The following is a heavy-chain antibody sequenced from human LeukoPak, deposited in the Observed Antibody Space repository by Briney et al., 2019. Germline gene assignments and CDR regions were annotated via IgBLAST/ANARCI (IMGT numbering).Heavy chain of an antibody. CDR3: ARDYLYFDWLLSHFVY. D-gene: IGHD3-9*01. CDR2: IKQDGSEK. J-gene: IGHJ4*02. CDR1: GFTFSSYW. Sequence: GGSLRLSCAASGFTFSSYWMSWVRQAPGKGLEWVANIKQDGSEKYYVDSVKGRFTISRDNAKNSLYLQMNSLRAEDTAVYYCARDYLYFDWLLSHFVYWGQGTLVTVSS. V-gene: IGHV3-7*05.